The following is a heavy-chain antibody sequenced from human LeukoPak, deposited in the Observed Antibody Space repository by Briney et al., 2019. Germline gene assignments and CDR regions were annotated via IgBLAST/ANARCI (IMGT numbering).Heavy chain of an antibody. Sequence: GGSLRLSCAASGFTFSSYGMHWVRQAPGKGLEWVAVISYDGSNKYYADSVKGRFTISRDNSKNTLYLQMNSLRAEDTAVYYCAKAGGAAAGTWRYYYYMDVWGKGTTVTVSS. CDR1: GFTFSSYG. CDR2: ISYDGSNK. CDR3: AKAGGAAAGTWRYYYYMDV. J-gene: IGHJ6*03. V-gene: IGHV3-30*18. D-gene: IGHD6-13*01.